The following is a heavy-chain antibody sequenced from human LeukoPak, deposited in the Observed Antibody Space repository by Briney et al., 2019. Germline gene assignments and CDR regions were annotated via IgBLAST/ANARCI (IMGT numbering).Heavy chain of an antibody. J-gene: IGHJ4*02. D-gene: IGHD5-12*01. CDR2: FYGSGGT. Sequence: PGGSLRLSCEASGFSVSSNYMSWVRQAPGKGLEWVSVFYGSGGTFYTDSVKGRFTISRDTSTNSLYLQMSSLRTEDTAVYFCAAKGNGYTGIYVFAHWGKGTLVTVSS. CDR1: GFSVSSNY. CDR3: AAKGNGYTGIYVFAH. V-gene: IGHV3-66*01.